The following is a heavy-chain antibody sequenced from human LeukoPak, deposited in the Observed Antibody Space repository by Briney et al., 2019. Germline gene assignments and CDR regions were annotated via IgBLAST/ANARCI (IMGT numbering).Heavy chain of an antibody. CDR1: GVPIRSYW. D-gene: IGHD5-18*01. CDR3: ARAGYTISAYDSDF. CDR2: IYTTGRT. Sequence: SETLSLTCDVSGVPIRSYWWSWVRKPAGKGLEWIGRIYTTGRTNYSPSFQSRVTMSIDMSTKQFSLTLSSVTAADTAVYYCARAGYTISAYDSDFWGQGAPVTVSS. V-gene: IGHV4-4*07. J-gene: IGHJ4*02.